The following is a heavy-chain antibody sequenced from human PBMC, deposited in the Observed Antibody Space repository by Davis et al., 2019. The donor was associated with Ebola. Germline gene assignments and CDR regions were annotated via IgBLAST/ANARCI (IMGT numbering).Heavy chain of an antibody. CDR1: GFTFSSYG. D-gene: IGHD3-22*01. J-gene: IGHJ4*02. CDR2: ISYDGSNK. CDR3: AKNYDSSGFDY. V-gene: IGHV3-30*18. Sequence: GGSLRPSCAASGFTFSSYGMHWVRQAPGKGLEWVAVISYDGSNKYYADSVKGRFTISRDNSKNTLYLQMNSLRAEDTAVYYCAKNYDSSGFDYWGQGTLVTVSS.